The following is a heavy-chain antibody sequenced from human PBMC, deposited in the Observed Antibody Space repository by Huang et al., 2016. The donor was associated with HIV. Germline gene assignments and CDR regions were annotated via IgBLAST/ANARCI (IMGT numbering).Heavy chain of an antibody. CDR3: AKVASGYDFSARGSDWFDP. CDR2: NSGSGCNT. V-gene: IGHV3-23*01. CDR1: GFTFRSYA. Sequence: EMQLLESGGGLVQPGGSLRLSCAASGFTFRSYAMTWVRQAPGKGLDWVSGNSGSGCNTYYADSGKGRFTISRDNSKNTLYLQMNSLRAEDTAVYYCAKVASGYDFSARGSDWFDPWGQGTLVSVSS. J-gene: IGHJ5*02. D-gene: IGHD5-12*01.